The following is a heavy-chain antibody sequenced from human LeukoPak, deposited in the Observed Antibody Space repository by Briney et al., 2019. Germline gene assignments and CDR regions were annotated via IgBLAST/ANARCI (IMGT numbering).Heavy chain of an antibody. V-gene: IGHV3-74*01. D-gene: IGHD3-10*01. CDR2: INSDGSTT. CDR3: ARVATGSYDWFDP. Sequence: PGGSLRLSCAAPGFTLNGYWMHWVRQAPGKGLVWVSRINSDGSTTSYAHSVKGRFTISRDNSKNTLYLQMNSLRAEDTAVYFCARVATGSYDWFDPWGQGTLVTVSS. CDR1: GFTLNGYW. J-gene: IGHJ5*02.